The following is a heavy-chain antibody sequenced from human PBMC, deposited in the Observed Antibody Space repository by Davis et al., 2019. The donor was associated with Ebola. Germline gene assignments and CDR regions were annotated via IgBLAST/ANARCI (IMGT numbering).Heavy chain of an antibody. Sequence: GGSLRLSCAASGFTFGSSAMSWVRQAPGKGLEWVSSIRGSGAYYADSVKGRFTISRDNSKHTLYLQMNSLRAEDTAEYYCAKDRAVLIWAEEAYWGQGTLVTVSS. CDR3: AKDRAVLIWAEEAY. J-gene: IGHJ4*02. CDR2: IRGSGA. V-gene: IGHV3-23*01. D-gene: IGHD3-10*01. CDR1: GFTFGSSA.